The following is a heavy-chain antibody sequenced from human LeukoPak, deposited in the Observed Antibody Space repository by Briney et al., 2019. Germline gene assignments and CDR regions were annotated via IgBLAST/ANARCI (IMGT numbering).Heavy chain of an antibody. Sequence: SETLSLTCAVYGGSFSGYYWSWIRQPPGKGLEWIGEINHSGSTNYNPSLKSRVTISVDTSKNQFSLKLSSVTAADTAVYYCARRLIAAAGRGYFDYGGQETLVTVSS. V-gene: IGHV4-34*01. J-gene: IGHJ4*02. CDR3: ARRLIAAAGRGYFDY. CDR1: GGSFSGYY. CDR2: INHSGST. D-gene: IGHD6-13*01.